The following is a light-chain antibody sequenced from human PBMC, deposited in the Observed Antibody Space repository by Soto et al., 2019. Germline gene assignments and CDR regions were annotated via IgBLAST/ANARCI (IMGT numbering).Light chain of an antibody. Sequence: EIVLTQSPGSLSLSPGERATLSCRASQSVSNNYLAWYQQKPGQAPRLLIYGASSRAAAIPDRFSGSGSGTDFTLTISRLEPEDFAVYYCQQYGDSPRTFGHGTKVDIK. CDR1: QSVSNNY. CDR2: GAS. J-gene: IGKJ1*01. CDR3: QQYGDSPRT. V-gene: IGKV3-20*01.